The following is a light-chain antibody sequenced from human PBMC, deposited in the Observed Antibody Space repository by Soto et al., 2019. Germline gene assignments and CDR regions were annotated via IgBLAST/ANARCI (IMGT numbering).Light chain of an antibody. Sequence: DIQMTQSPSTLSASVGDRVTITCRASQSISTWLAWYQQKPGKAPKLLIYKASTLQSGVPSRFSGSGSGTEFTLTISSLQPDDFATYYCQQYNGHSHTVGQGTKLEIK. CDR1: QSISTW. CDR2: KAS. V-gene: IGKV1-5*03. J-gene: IGKJ2*01. CDR3: QQYNGHSHT.